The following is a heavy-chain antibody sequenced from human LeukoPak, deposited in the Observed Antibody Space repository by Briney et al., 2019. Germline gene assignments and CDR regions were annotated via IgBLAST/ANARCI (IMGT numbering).Heavy chain of an antibody. CDR3: ARVIGYYGSGSYLWFVP. CDR1: GGSISSSNW. J-gene: IGHJ5*02. D-gene: IGHD3-10*01. V-gene: IGHV4-4*02. Sequence: ASETLSLTCAVSGGSISSSNWWSWVRQPPGKGLEWIGEIYHSGSTNYNPSLKSRVTISVDKSKNQFSLKLSSVTAADTAVYYCARVIGYYGSGSYLWFVPWGQGTLVTVSS. CDR2: IYHSGST.